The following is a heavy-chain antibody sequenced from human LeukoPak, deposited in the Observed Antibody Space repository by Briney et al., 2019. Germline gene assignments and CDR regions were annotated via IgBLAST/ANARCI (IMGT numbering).Heavy chain of an antibody. Sequence: SETLSLTCTVSGGSISSGSYYWSWIRQPAGKGLEWIGRIYTSGSTNYNPSLKSRVTISVDTSKNQFSLKLSSVTAADTAVYYCARISVTLYNWFDPWGQGTLVTVSS. CDR2: IYTSGST. CDR1: GGSISSGSYY. V-gene: IGHV4-61*02. J-gene: IGHJ5*02. CDR3: ARISVTLYNWFDP. D-gene: IGHD4-17*01.